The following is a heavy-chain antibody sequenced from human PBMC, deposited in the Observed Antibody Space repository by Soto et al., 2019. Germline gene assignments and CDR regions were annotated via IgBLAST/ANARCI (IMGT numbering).Heavy chain of an antibody. V-gene: IGHV3-72*01. J-gene: IGHJ4*02. CDR3: SRGGMVVNYGDFDY. Sequence: EAQLVDSGGGLVQPEGSLRLSCAASGFTFSEHYMDWVRQAPGKGLEWVGRIRNKANSYTTEYAASVKGRFIVSRDDSKNSLYLHMNSLKIEGTAVYYCSRGGMVVNYGDFDYWGQGTLVTVSS. CDR1: GFTFSEHY. D-gene: IGHD3-22*01. CDR2: IRNKANSYTT.